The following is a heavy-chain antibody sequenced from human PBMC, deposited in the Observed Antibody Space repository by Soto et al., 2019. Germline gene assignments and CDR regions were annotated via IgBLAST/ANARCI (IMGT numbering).Heavy chain of an antibody. CDR2: TYYRSNWSN. J-gene: IGHJ6*02. CDR1: GDSVSSNRSA. Sequence: SQNLSLTCAISGDSVSSNRSAWNWIRHSPSRGLELLGRTYYRSNWSNDYAGSVKSRITIKTDTLKNQFSLQLHSVTPEDTAVYYCAGVSWFRGKDVWGQGTPVNVSS. D-gene: IGHD3-10*01. V-gene: IGHV6-1*01. CDR3: AGVSWFRGKDV.